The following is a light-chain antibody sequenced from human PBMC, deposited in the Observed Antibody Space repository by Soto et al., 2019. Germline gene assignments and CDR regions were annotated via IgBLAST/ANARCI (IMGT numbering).Light chain of an antibody. CDR1: SSDVGGY. Sequence: QSALTQPPSASGSPGQSVTISCTGTSSDVGGYVSWYQQHPGKAPKLMIYEVTKRPSGVPDRFSGSKSGNTASLTVSGLQAEDEADYYCSSYAGSNTDVVFGGGTKVTVL. CDR3: SSYAGSNTDVV. J-gene: IGLJ2*01. V-gene: IGLV2-8*01. CDR2: EVT.